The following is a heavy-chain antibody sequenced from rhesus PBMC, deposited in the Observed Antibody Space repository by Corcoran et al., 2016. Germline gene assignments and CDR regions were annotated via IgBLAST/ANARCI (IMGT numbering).Heavy chain of an antibody. Sequence: QVQLQESGPGLVKPSETLSLTCAVSGGSFSSYWWSWIRQPPGKGLEWIGEINGNSGSTNYNPSLKSRVTMSKDASKNRFSLKLSSGTAADTAVYYCARPKYSSWSAVDYWGQGVLVTVSS. V-gene: IGHV4-80*01. J-gene: IGHJ4*01. CDR1: GGSFSSYW. CDR3: ARPKYSSWSAVDY. D-gene: IGHD6-13*01. CDR2: INGNSGST.